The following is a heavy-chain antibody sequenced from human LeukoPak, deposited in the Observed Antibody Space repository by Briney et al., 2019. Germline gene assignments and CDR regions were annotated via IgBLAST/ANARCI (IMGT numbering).Heavy chain of an antibody. V-gene: IGHV4-34*01. CDR1: GGSFSGYY. Sequence: SETLSLTCAVYGGSFSGYYWSWIRQPPGKGLEWIGEINHSGSTNYNPSLKSRVTISVDTSKNQFSLKLSSVTAADTAVYCCARALHPLHAKHYYYYYYMDVWGKGTTVTVSS. D-gene: IGHD4-11*01. CDR3: ARALHPLHAKHYYYYYYMDV. CDR2: INHSGST. J-gene: IGHJ6*03.